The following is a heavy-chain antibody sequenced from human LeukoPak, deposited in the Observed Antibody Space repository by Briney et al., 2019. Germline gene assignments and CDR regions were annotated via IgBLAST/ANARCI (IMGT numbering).Heavy chain of an antibody. V-gene: IGHV3-21*01. Sequence: GGSLRLSCAASGFTFSSYSMNWVRQAPGKGLEWVSSISSSSYIYYADSVKGRFTISRDNAKNSLYLQMNSLRAEDTAVYYCARDSYSSGWSDDAFDIWGQGTMVTVSS. CDR1: GFTFSSYS. CDR2: ISSSSYI. J-gene: IGHJ3*02. CDR3: ARDSYSSGWSDDAFDI. D-gene: IGHD6-19*01.